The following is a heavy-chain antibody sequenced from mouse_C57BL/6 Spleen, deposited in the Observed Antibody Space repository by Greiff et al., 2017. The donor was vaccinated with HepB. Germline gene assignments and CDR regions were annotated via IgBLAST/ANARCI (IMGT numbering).Heavy chain of an antibody. CDR2: ISYDGSN. D-gene: IGHD1-1*01. V-gene: IGHV3-6*01. J-gene: IGHJ2*01. CDR3: ARETTVVPYFDY. Sequence: VQLKESGPGLVKPSQSLSLTCSVTGYSITSGYYWNWIRQFPGNKLEWMGYISYDGSNNYNPSLKNRISITRDTSKNQFFLKLNSVTTEDTATYYCARETTVVPYFDYWGQGTTLTVSS. CDR1: GYSITSGYY.